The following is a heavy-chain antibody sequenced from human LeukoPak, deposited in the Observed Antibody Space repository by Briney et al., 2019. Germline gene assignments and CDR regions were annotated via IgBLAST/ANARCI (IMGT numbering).Heavy chain of an antibody. D-gene: IGHD6-13*01. V-gene: IGHV4-38-2*01. CDR1: GYFITSGHY. Sequence: SETLSLTCAVSGYFITSGHYWGWTRQPPGRGVEGIENISHSGYTYYNPSLKGRVTISVDTSENPLSLRLTTVTAADTAVYYCAKVGQQLARDWFDPWGEGSLVTVSS. J-gene: IGHJ5*02. CDR3: AKVGQQLARDWFDP. CDR2: ISHSGYT.